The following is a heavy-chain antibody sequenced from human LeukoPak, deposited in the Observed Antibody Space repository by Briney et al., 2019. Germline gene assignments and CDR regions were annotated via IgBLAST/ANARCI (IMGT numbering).Heavy chain of an antibody. V-gene: IGHV5-51*01. D-gene: IGHD2-21*02. CDR2: IYPGDSDT. CDR1: GYSFTSYW. Sequence: NRGESLQISCKGSGYSFTSYWIGWVRQMPGKGLEWMGIIYPGDSDTRYSPSFQGQVTISADKSISTAYLQWSSLKASDTAMYYCARRAYCGGDCYSDYWGQGTLVTVSS. CDR3: ARRAYCGGDCYSDY. J-gene: IGHJ4*02.